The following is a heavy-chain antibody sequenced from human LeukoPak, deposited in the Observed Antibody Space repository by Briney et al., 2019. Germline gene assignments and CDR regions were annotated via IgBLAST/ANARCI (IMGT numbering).Heavy chain of an antibody. D-gene: IGHD4-17*01. CDR3: TLNDYGDYEDAFDI. Sequence: PGGSLRLSCAASGFTFSGSAMHWVRQASGKGLEWVGRIRSKANSYATAYAASVKGRFTISRDDSRNTAYLQMNSLKTEDTAAYCCTLNDYGDYEDAFDIWGQGTMVTVSS. J-gene: IGHJ3*02. V-gene: IGHV3-73*01. CDR1: GFTFSGSA. CDR2: IRSKANSYAT.